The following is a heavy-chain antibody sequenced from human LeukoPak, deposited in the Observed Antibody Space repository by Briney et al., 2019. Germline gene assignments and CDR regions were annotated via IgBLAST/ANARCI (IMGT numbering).Heavy chain of an antibody. V-gene: IGHV3-48*04. CDR2: ISSSSNTI. CDR3: ARDQFRYFDWPDAFDI. D-gene: IGHD3-9*01. Sequence: PGGSLRLSCAASGFTFNTYSMNWVRQAPGKGLEWVSYISSSSNTIYYSDSVKGRFTISRDNAKNSLYLQMNSLRAEDTAVYYCARDQFRYFDWPDAFDIWGQGTMVTVSS. J-gene: IGHJ3*02. CDR1: GFTFNTYS.